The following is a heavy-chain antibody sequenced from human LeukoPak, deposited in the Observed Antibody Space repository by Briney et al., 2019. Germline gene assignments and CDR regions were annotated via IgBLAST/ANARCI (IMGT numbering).Heavy chain of an antibody. CDR1: GFTFSSYG. V-gene: IGHV3-30*18. CDR2: ISYDGSNK. Sequence: PGGSLRLSCAASGFTFSSYGMHWVRQAPGKGLEWVSGISYDGSNKYYADSVKGRFTISRDNSKNTLYLEMNSLSTEDTAEYHCAKDRYASGWLYYFDYWGQGTLVTVSS. J-gene: IGHJ4*02. CDR3: AKDRYASGWLYYFDY. D-gene: IGHD6-19*01.